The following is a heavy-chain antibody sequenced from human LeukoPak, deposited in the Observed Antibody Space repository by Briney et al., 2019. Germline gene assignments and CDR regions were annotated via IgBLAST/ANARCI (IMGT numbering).Heavy chain of an antibody. V-gene: IGHV3-23*01. CDR1: GFTFSSYA. D-gene: IGHD3-10*01. J-gene: IGHJ4*02. CDR3: AKGAYGSGTYSFDY. Sequence: GGSLRLSCAASGFTFSSYAMSWVRQAPGKGLEWVSLIRDSGGSTYYADAVKGRFTMSRDNSKNTLYLQMNSLRAEDTAVYYCAKGAYGSGTYSFDYWGQGTLVTVSS. CDR2: IRDSGGST.